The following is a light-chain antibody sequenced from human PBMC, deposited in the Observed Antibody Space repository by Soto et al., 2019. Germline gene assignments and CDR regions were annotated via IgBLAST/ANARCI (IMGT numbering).Light chain of an antibody. CDR1: PSISLW. CDR3: QHYKYYSWT. V-gene: IGKV1-5*03. CDR2: ETF. J-gene: IGKJ1*01. Sequence: DIHMTQSPSTLSASVGDRVTITGRASPSISLWVAWYQQKPGRAPNLVIYETFILETGVPSRFNGSGSGTDFTLTISRLQTADFATYYCQHYKYYSWTFGQGIKVEGK.